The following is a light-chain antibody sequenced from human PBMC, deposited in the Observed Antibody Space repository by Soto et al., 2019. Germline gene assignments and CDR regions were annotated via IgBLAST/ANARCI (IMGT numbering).Light chain of an antibody. Sequence: EIVLTQSPGTLSLSPGERATLSCRASQSVSSSYLAWYQQKPGQAPRLLIYGASSRATGIPDRFSGTGSETDFTLTISRLEPEDFAVYYCQQYGSLSWTFGQGTKVDIK. CDR2: GAS. CDR3: QQYGSLSWT. V-gene: IGKV3-20*01. J-gene: IGKJ1*01. CDR1: QSVSSSY.